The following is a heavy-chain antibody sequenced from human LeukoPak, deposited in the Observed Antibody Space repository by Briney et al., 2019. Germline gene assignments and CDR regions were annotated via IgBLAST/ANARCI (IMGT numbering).Heavy chain of an antibody. CDR1: GFSFTNYW. CDR3: VSQEVAPD. J-gene: IGHJ4*02. CDR2: VREDGTTK. V-gene: IGHV3-7*01. D-gene: IGHD5-24*01. Sequence: GGSLTLSCAVSGFSFTNYWMRWVRRAPGEGLELVANVREDGTTKQYVDSVKGRFTISRDNANNALYLQTGRLRAEDTAGYYGVSQEVAPDWGQRTLVSASS.